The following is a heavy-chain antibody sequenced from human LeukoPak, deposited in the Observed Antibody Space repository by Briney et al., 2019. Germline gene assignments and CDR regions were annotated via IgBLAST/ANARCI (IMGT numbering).Heavy chain of an antibody. Sequence: GGSLRLSCAASGFTFSSYEMNWVRQAPGKGLEWVSYISSSGSTVYYADSVKGRFTISRDNAKNSLYLQMNSLRAEDTAVYCCAELGITMIGGVWGKGTTVTVSS. CDR3: AELGITMIGGV. J-gene: IGHJ6*04. CDR2: ISSSGSTV. CDR1: GFTFSSYE. V-gene: IGHV3-48*03. D-gene: IGHD3-10*02.